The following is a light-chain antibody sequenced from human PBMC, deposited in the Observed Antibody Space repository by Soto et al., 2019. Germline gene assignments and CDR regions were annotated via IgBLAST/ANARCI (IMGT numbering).Light chain of an antibody. CDR1: SSNIGSRY. Sequence: QPVLTQAPSASGTPGQRVTISCSGSSSNIGSRYVYWYQQLPGTAPKLLIYNNNQRPSGVPDRFSGSKSGTSASLAISGLRSEDDADYYCAAWDDSLSGYVFGSGTKLTVL. J-gene: IGLJ1*01. CDR2: NNN. V-gene: IGLV1-47*02. CDR3: AAWDDSLSGYV.